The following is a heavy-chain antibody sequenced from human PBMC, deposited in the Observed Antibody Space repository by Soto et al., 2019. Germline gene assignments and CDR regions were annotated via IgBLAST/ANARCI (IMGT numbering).Heavy chain of an antibody. CDR3: VRDPKYCVGGYCYPFDS. CDR2: INSGSDTI. D-gene: IGHD2-21*01. CDR1: GFTFSSHS. V-gene: IGHV3-48*01. J-gene: IGHJ4*02. Sequence: GGSLRLSCAASGFTFSSHSMNWVRQAPGKGLEWISYINSGSDTIFYGDSVKGRFTISRDNAKNSLSLQMNSLRTEDTALYYCVRDPKYCVGGYCYPFDSWGQGTLVTVSS.